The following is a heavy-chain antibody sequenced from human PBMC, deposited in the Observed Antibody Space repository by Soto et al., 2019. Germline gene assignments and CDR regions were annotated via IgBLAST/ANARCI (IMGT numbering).Heavy chain of an antibody. V-gene: IGHV4-4*07. Sequence: PSETLSLTCTVSGACISNYFWTWIRQPAGKGLDWIGRISISGTTNYNPSLKSRVTMSVDTSNNHFSLNLSSVTAADTAVYYCAREAGPDRWFDPWGQGTLVTVSS. CDR1: GACISNYF. CDR2: ISISGTT. D-gene: IGHD6-19*01. J-gene: IGHJ5*02. CDR3: AREAGPDRWFDP.